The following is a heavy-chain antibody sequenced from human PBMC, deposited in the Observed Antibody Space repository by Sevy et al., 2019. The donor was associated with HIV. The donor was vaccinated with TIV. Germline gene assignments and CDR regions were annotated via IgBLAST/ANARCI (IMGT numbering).Heavy chain of an antibody. CDR3: ARNGMVRGVIILYYLDY. D-gene: IGHD3-10*01. V-gene: IGHV1-18*01. J-gene: IGHJ4*01. CDR2: ISAYNGNT. CDR1: GYTFTSYG. Sequence: ASVKVSCKASGYTFTSYGISWVRQAPGQGLEWMGWISAYNGNTNYEQKLQGRVTMTTDTSTSTAYMELRSLRSDDTAVYYCARNGMVRGVIILYYLDYWGRGTLVTVSS.